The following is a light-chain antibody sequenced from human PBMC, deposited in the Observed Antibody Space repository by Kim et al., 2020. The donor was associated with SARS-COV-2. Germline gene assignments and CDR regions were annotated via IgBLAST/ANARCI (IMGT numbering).Light chain of an antibody. Sequence: QPVLTQSSSASASLGSSVKLICTLSSGHSTYIIAWHQQQPGKAPRYLMKVEGSGSYNKGSGVPDRFSGSSSGADRYLTISNLQSEDEADYYCETWDSNTRVFGGGTQLTVL. J-gene: IGLJ3*02. CDR1: SGHSTYI. CDR3: ETWDSNTRV. V-gene: IGLV4-60*03. CDR2: VEGSGSY.